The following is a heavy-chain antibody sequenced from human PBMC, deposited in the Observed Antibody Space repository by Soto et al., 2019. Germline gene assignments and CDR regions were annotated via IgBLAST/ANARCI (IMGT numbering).Heavy chain of an antibody. V-gene: IGHV3-30*18. J-gene: IGHJ3*02. D-gene: IGHD1-1*01. CDR1: GFTFRRHG. CDR3: AKDVWNDVPATDGFDI. CDR2: ISYDGIQK. Sequence: PGGSLRLSCAASGFTFRRHGMHWVRQAPGKGLEWLTIISYDGIQKFYTESVKGRFTISRDNSKNMVFLQMNSLRAEDTAVYYCAKDVWNDVPATDGFDIWGQGTKVTVSS.